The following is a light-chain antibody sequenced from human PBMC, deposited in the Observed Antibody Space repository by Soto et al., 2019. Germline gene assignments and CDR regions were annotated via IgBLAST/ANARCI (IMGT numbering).Light chain of an antibody. V-gene: IGKV3-11*01. CDR2: DAS. CDR3: QQRSNWPIT. CDR1: QSISNY. J-gene: IGKJ5*01. Sequence: EIVLTQSPVTLSLSPGERATLSCRASQSISNYLTWYQQKPGQAPRLLIYDASNRATGIPARFSGSGSGTDFTLTISSLEPEDFEVYYCQQRSNWPITFGQGTRLEIK.